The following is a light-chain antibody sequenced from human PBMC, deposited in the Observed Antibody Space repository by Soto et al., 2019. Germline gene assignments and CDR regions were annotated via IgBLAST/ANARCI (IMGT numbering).Light chain of an antibody. CDR3: QSFDSSLRVYV. Sequence: VLTQPPSASGSPGQSVTISCTGTSSDVGGYNYVSWYQQHPGKAPKLLIYEVSERPSGVPDRFSGSKSGDTASLTVSGLQAEDEADYYCQSFDSSLRVYVFGSGTKVTVL. CDR2: EVS. J-gene: IGLJ1*01. V-gene: IGLV2-8*01. CDR1: SSDVGGYNY.